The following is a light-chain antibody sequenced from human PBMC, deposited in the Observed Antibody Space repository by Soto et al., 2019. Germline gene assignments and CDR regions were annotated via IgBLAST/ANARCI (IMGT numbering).Light chain of an antibody. CDR3: QQANSFPLT. CDR1: HSVGNC. CDR2: GAS. V-gene: IGKV1D-12*01. Sequence: IQLTQSPSSVSACVGDTITITCRAYHSVGNCLAWYHQKPGTAPKLLIYGASTLQTGDPSSFSGSRSRTDFSLTVTGLQPEDFATYYCQQANSFPLTLGGGTKVDIK. J-gene: IGKJ4*01.